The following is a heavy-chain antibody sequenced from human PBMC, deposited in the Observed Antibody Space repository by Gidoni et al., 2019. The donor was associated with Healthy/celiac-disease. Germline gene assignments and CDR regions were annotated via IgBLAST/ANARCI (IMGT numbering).Heavy chain of an antibody. Sequence: QVQLVQSGAEVKKPGASVKVSCKASGYTFPGYYMHWVRQAPGQGLEWMGWINPNSGGTNYAQKFQGRVTMTRDTSISTAYMELSRLRSDDTAVYYCARIPYYYDSSGLSGAFDIWGQGTMVTVSS. D-gene: IGHD3-22*01. CDR1: GYTFPGYY. J-gene: IGHJ3*02. CDR2: INPNSGGT. V-gene: IGHV1-2*02. CDR3: ARIPYYYDSSGLSGAFDI.